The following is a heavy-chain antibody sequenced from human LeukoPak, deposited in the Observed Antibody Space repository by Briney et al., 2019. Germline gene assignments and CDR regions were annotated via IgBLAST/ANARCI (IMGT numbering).Heavy chain of an antibody. D-gene: IGHD6-6*01. CDR2: IIPIFGTA. Sequence: EASVKVSCKASGGTFSSYAISWVRQAPGQGLEWMGGIIPIFGTANYAQKFQGRVTITADESTSTAYMELSSLRSEDAAVYYCARDDSSSSGYWGQGTLVTVSS. J-gene: IGHJ4*02. V-gene: IGHV1-69*13. CDR1: GGTFSSYA. CDR3: ARDDSSSSGY.